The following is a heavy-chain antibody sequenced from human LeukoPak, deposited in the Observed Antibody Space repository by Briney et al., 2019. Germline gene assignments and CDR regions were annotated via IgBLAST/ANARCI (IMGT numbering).Heavy chain of an antibody. D-gene: IGHD3-22*01. CDR3: AKDILGPITMIVADY. CDR1: GFTISSYE. J-gene: IGHJ4*02. CDR2: ISSSGSTI. V-gene: IGHV3-48*03. Sequence: GGSLRLSCAASGFTISSYEMNWVRQAPGKGLEWVSYISSSGSTIYYADSVKGRFTISRDNSKNTLYLQMNSLRAEDTAVYYCAKDILGPITMIVADYWGQGTLVTVSS.